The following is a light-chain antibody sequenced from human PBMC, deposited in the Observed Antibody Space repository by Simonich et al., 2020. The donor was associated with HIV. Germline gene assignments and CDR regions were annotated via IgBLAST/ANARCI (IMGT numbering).Light chain of an antibody. CDR3: QQYNNWPPIT. CDR1: QSVSTN. V-gene: IGKV3-15*01. Sequence: KVMTQSPATLSVSPGETATLSCRASQSVSTNLAWYQRKPGQAPRLLIYGASTRATGIPAGFSGSGSGTEFTLTISSLQSEDFAVYYCQQYNNWPPITFGQGTRLEIK. CDR2: GAS. J-gene: IGKJ5*01.